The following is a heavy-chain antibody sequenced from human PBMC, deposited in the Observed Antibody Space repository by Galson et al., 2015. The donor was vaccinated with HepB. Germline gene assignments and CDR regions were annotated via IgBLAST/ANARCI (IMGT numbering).Heavy chain of an antibody. V-gene: IGHV3-33*01. CDR3: ARASYSLYYYYGMDV. J-gene: IGHJ6*02. CDR1: GFTFSSYG. CDR2: IWYDGSKK. Sequence: SLRLSCAASGFTFSSYGMHWVRQAPGKGLEWVAVIWYDGSKKYYADSVKGRFTISRDNPKNTLYLQMNSLRGEDTAVYYCARASYSLYYYYGMDVWGQGTTVTVSS. D-gene: IGHD2-15*01.